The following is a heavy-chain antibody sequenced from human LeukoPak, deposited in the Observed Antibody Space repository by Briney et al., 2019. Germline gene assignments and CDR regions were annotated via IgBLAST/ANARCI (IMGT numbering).Heavy chain of an antibody. D-gene: IGHD2-21*02. Sequence: PGGSLRLSCAASGVGFTKSWMSWVRQAPGKGLEWVGRIESNADGGSTDYAVPVKGRFTISRDDSKNTLYLQMSSLTTADTAVYYCTTDGVGVTWGQGTLVAVSS. V-gene: IGHV3-15*04. CDR1: GVGFTKSW. CDR2: IESNADGGST. J-gene: IGHJ4*02. CDR3: TTDGVGVT.